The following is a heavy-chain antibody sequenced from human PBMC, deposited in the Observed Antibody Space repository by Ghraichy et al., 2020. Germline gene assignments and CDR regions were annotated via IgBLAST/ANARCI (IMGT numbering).Heavy chain of an antibody. V-gene: IGHV4-59*01. J-gene: IGHJ4*02. CDR2: SYDSGST. CDR3: AGYIAGGGGRGY. D-gene: IGHD6-13*01. CDR1: GGSISSYY. Sequence: ESLNISCTVSGGSISSYYWSWIRQPPGKGLEWIAHSYDSGSTNYNPSLKSRVAMSVDASKNQFSLKLNSVTAADTAVYYCAGYIAGGGGRGYWGQGTLVTVSS.